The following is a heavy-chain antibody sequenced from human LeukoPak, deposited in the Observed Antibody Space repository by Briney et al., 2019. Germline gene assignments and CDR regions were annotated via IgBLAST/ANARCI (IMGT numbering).Heavy chain of an antibody. Sequence: SVKVSCKASGGTFSSYAISWVRQAPGQGLEWMGGIIPIFGTANYTQKFQGRVTITADESTSTAYMELSSLRSEDTAVYYCASGYCSGGSCYRVEPDYWGQGTLVTVSS. CDR3: ASGYCSGGSCYRVEPDY. V-gene: IGHV1-69*01. D-gene: IGHD2-15*01. CDR2: IIPIFGTA. J-gene: IGHJ4*02. CDR1: GGTFSSYA.